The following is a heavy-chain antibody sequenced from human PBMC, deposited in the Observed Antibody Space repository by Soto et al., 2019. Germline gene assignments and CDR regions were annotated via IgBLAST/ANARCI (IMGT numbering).Heavy chain of an antibody. V-gene: IGHV2-5*02. CDR2: VYWDDDK. J-gene: IGHJ4*02. CDR3: AHRVLRTVFGLVTTTAIYFDF. D-gene: IGHD3-3*01. Sequence: QITLKESGPTVVKPTETLTLTCTFSGFSLTTSGVGVGWVRQSPGKAPEWLALVYWDDDKRYSTSLNSRLIITKDTSKNRVVLTLANVDPGDTATYYCAHRVLRTVFGLVTTTAIYFDFWGPGTPVVVSS. CDR1: GFSLTTSGVG.